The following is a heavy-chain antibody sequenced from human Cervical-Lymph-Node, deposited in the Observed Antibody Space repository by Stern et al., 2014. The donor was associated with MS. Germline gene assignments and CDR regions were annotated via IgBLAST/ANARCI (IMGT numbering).Heavy chain of an antibody. J-gene: IGHJ6*02. V-gene: IGHV3-23*04. CDR1: GFTFSSYA. D-gene: IGHD4-17*01. CDR2: ISGRGGST. Sequence: VQLGQSGGGLVQPGGSLRLSCAASGFTFSSYAMSWVRQAPGKGLEWVSAISGRGGSTYYADSVKGRFTISRDNSKNTLYLQMNSLRAEDTAVYYCAKLTTVSYYYYYGMDVWGQGTTVTVSS. CDR3: AKLTTVSYYYYYGMDV.